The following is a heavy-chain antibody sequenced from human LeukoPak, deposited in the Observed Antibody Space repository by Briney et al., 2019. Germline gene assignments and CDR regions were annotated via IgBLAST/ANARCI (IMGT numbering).Heavy chain of an antibody. Sequence: SETLSLTCTVSGYSISSGYYWGWIRQPPGKGLEWIGSIYHSGSTYYNPSLKSRVTISVDTSKNQFSLKLSSVTAADTAVYYCARPLRPDSSSPRANHLDAFDIWGQGTMVTVSS. CDR1: GYSISSGYY. D-gene: IGHD6-13*01. J-gene: IGHJ3*02. CDR3: ARPLRPDSSSPRANHLDAFDI. CDR2: IYHSGST. V-gene: IGHV4-38-2*02.